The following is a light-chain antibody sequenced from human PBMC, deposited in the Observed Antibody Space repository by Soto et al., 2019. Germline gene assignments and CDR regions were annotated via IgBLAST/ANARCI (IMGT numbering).Light chain of an antibody. J-gene: IGKJ3*01. Sequence: EIVLTQSPGTLSLSPGERATLSCRASQTLSTNSLAWYQQRPGQTPRLLIYAASTRDTDIPDRFSGSGSGTDFALTISRLEPEDFALYYCQQYNDSPLTFGPGTKVDVK. CDR3: QQYNDSPLT. CDR2: AAS. CDR1: QTLSTNS. V-gene: IGKV3-20*01.